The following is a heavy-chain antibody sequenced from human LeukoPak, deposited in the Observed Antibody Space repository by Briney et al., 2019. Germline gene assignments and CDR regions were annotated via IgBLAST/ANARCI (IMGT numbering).Heavy chain of an antibody. CDR2: ISSSSSTI. D-gene: IGHD1-26*01. Sequence: PGGSLRLSCAASGFTFSSYSMNWVRQAPGKGLEWVSYISSSSSTIYYADSVKGRFTISRDDAKNSLYLQMNSLRAEDTAVYYCAREGWELRDYYMDVWGKGTTVTVSS. CDR3: AREGWELRDYYMDV. V-gene: IGHV3-48*01. CDR1: GFTFSSYS. J-gene: IGHJ6*03.